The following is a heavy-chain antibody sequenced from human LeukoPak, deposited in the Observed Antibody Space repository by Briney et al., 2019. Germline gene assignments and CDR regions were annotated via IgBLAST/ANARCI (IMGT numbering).Heavy chain of an antibody. CDR3: ARGPHYYGSGRPNYYYYYGMDV. V-gene: IGHV4-34*01. CDR2: INHSGST. CDR1: GGSFSGYY. D-gene: IGHD3-10*01. J-gene: IGHJ6*02. Sequence: PSETLSLTCAVYGGSFSGYYWSWLRPPAGKGLEWIGDINHSGSTNYNPSLKSRVTISVPTSKNQFSLKLSSVTAADTAVYYCARGPHYYGSGRPNYYYYYGMDVWGQGTTVTVSS.